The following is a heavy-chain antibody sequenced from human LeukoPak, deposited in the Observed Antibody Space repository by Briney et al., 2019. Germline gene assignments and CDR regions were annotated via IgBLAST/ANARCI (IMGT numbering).Heavy chain of an antibody. D-gene: IGHD6-19*01. J-gene: IGHJ4*02. V-gene: IGHV3-33*06. CDR3: AEKRVAVAGTHYFDY. CDR2: IWYDGSEK. Sequence: TGGSLRLSCGASGFTFSSFGMHWLRQAPGKGLEWVAIIWYDGSEKYYSDSVKGRFTISRDNSKNTLYLQMNSLRAEDTAVYYCAEKRVAVAGTHYFDYWGQGTLVTVSS. CDR1: GFTFSSFG.